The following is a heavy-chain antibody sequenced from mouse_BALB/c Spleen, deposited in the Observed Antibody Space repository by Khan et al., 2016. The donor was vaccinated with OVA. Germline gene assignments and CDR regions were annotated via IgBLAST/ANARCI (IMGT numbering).Heavy chain of an antibody. CDR3: ARWNYYGYYFDS. CDR1: GYSITSGYA. D-gene: IGHD1-1*01. Sequence: EVKLEESGPGLVKPSQSLSLTCTVTGYSITSGYAWNWIRQFPGNKLEWMGYISYSGVTSYTPALKSRISITRDTSKNQFFLQLNSVTTEDTATXAGARWNYYGYYFDSWGQGTPLTVSA. V-gene: IGHV3-2*02. CDR2: ISYSGVT. J-gene: IGHJ2*01.